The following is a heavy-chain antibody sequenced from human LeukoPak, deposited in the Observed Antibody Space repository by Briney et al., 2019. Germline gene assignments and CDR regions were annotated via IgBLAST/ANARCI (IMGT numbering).Heavy chain of an antibody. CDR2: INPSGDNR. J-gene: IGHJ4*02. V-gene: IGHV1-46*01. CDR3: ARAYGSSGYYQLPINY. Sequence: ASVKVSCKASGYIFTNYYIHWVRQAPGQGLEWMGIINPSGDNRNYAQKFQGRVTVTRDMSTSTVYMELSSLRSEDTAVYSCARAYGSSGYYQLPINYWGQGTLVTVSS. D-gene: IGHD3-22*01. CDR1: GYIFTNYY.